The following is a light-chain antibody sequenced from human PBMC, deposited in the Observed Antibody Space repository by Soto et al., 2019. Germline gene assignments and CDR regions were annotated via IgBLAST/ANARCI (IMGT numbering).Light chain of an antibody. J-gene: IGKJ5*01. CDR1: LDIITL. CDR3: QQYENLPIT. V-gene: IGKV1-33*01. CDR2: DAF. Sequence: DIQMTQSPSSLSASVGDRVTITCQASLDIITLLNWYQEKPGQTPKLLIFDAFNLEVGVPSRFSGGGSGTHFTLTITSLQPEDVATYYCQQYENLPITFGQGTRLEIK.